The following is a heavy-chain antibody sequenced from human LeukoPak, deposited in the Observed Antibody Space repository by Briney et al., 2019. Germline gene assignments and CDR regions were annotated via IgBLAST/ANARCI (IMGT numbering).Heavy chain of an antibody. Sequence: SETLSLTCTVSGGSISSYYWRWIRHRPGDGLEWIGYIHHLGLRTNNTSLKTQLLVSLDTPSTQFFLNLTSVTAADPPVYYCATWILGAEFSSSDNWCDPGGEGTLVTVPS. CDR3: ATWILGAEFSSSDNWCDP. CDR2: IHHLGLR. V-gene: IGHV4-59*06. CDR1: GGSISSYY. D-gene: IGHD1-26*01. J-gene: IGHJ5*02.